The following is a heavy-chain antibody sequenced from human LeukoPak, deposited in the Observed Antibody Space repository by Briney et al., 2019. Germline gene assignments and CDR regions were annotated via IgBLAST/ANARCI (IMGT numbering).Heavy chain of an antibody. Sequence: SETLSLTCAVSGYSISSGYYWGWIRQPPGKGLEWIGSIYHSGSTYYNPPLKSRVTISVDTSKNQFSLKLSSVTAADTAVYYCAGHQWMYNWFDPWGQGTLVTVSS. CDR1: GYSISSGYY. CDR3: AGHQWMYNWFDP. V-gene: IGHV4-38-2*01. CDR2: IYHSGST. D-gene: IGHD5-12*01. J-gene: IGHJ5*02.